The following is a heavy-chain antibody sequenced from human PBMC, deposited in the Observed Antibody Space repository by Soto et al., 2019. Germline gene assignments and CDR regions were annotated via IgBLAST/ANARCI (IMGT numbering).Heavy chain of an antibody. CDR3: ARVYCTNGIAAAAGLWYFDY. CDR2: IYYSGST. Sequence: SETLSLTCTVSGGSISSYYWSWIRQPPGKGLEWIGYIYYSGSTNYNPSLKSRVTISVDTSKNQFSLKLSSVTAADTAVYYCARVYCTNGIAAAAGLWYFDYWGQGTLVT. CDR1: GGSISSYY. V-gene: IGHV4-59*01. J-gene: IGHJ4*02. D-gene: IGHD2-8*01.